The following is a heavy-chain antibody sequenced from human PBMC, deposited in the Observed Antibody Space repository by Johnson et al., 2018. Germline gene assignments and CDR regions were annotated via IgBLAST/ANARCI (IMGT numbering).Heavy chain of an antibody. CDR3: TTDSTTKLYYYYYMDV. CDR2: IKRKGDGETT. V-gene: IGHV3-15*07. Sequence: VRLVESGGGLVKPGGSLRLSCAASGFMFSNAYMTWVRQAPGKGLEWVGRIKRKGDGETTEYATPVKGRFTISRDYSKDKLYLQMKSLDIEDTAVYYCTTDSTTKLYYYYYMDVWGKGTTVTVSS. CDR1: GFMFSNAY. D-gene: IGHD2-2*01. J-gene: IGHJ6*03.